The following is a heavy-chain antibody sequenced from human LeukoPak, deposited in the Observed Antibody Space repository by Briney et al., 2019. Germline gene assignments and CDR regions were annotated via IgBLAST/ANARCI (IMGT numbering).Heavy chain of an antibody. Sequence: GGSLRLSCAASGFTFSSYSMNWVRQAPGKGLEWVSSISSSSSYIYYADSVKGRFTISRDNARNSLYLQMNSLRAEDTAVYYCAREHGYSSGWYYFDYWGQGTLVTVSS. D-gene: IGHD6-19*01. J-gene: IGHJ4*02. CDR2: ISSSSSYI. V-gene: IGHV3-21*01. CDR1: GFTFSSYS. CDR3: AREHGYSSGWYYFDY.